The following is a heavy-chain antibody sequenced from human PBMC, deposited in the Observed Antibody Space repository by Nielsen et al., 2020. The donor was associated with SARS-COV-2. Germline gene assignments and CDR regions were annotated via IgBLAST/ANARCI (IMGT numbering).Heavy chain of an antibody. CDR2: MDPSSGST. CDR3: ARAPSDYYGMDV. V-gene: IGHV1-46*04. J-gene: IGHJ6*02. Sequence: ASVKVSCMASGYTFTDYYIHWVRQAPGQGLEWMGIMDPSSGSTRYAQKLQGRVTMTRDTSTSTVYIEVSSLRSEDTAVYYCARAPSDYYGMDVWGQGTTVTVSS. D-gene: IGHD3-3*01. CDR1: GYTFTDYY.